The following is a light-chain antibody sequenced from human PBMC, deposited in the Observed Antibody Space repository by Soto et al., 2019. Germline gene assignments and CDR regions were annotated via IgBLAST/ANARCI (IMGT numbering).Light chain of an antibody. Sequence: DIQMTQSPSTLSASVGDRVTISCRASQSISTWLAWYQQKPGKAPNLLISKASTLQSGVPSRFSGSGSGTEFTLTISSLQPDDFATYYCQQYNSYLCTFGQGTKVKIK. J-gene: IGKJ1*01. CDR3: QQYNSYLCT. V-gene: IGKV1-5*03. CDR2: KAS. CDR1: QSISTW.